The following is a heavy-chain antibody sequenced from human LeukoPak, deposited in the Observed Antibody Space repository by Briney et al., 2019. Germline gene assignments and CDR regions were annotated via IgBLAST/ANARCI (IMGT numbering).Heavy chain of an antibody. CDR2: IKSSADGGAT. CDR3: SLRYCSGTSCPGY. Sequence: GGSLRLSWAASGFTFSDALLSWVRQAPGKGLEWVGRIKSSADGGATDYAAPVKGRFTVSRDDSKDTLYLQMNSLKTEDTAVYYCSLRYCSGTSCPGYWGQGTLVTVSS. V-gene: IGHV3-15*01. J-gene: IGHJ4*02. D-gene: IGHD2-8*02. CDR1: GFTFSDAL.